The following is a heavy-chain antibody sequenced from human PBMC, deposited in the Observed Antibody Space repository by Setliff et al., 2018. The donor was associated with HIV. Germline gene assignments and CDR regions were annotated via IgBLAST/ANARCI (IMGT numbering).Heavy chain of an antibody. CDR2: IIPIFGTA. Sequence: SCKASADTFSSYAISWVRQAPGQGLEWMGGIIPIFGTANYAQKFQGRVTITADESTSIAYMELSSLRFDDTAVYYCARDGGYSVHQWFGDAFDIWGQGTMVTVSS. J-gene: IGHJ3*02. D-gene: IGHD5-12*01. V-gene: IGHV1-69*01. CDR3: ARDGGYSVHQWFGDAFDI. CDR1: ADTFSSYA.